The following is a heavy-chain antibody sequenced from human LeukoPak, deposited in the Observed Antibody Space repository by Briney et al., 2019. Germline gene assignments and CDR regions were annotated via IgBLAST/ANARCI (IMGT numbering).Heavy chain of an antibody. J-gene: IGHJ4*02. CDR1: GGSISSYY. Sequence: PSETLSLTCSVSGGSISSYYWSWIRQPPGKGPEWIGYIYYSGSTDYNPSLKSRVTISVDTSKNQFFLTLYSVTAADTAVYYCARLDFSNYLNDYWGQGTLVTVSS. D-gene: IGHD4-11*01. CDR2: IYYSGST. V-gene: IGHV4-59*01. CDR3: ARLDFSNYLNDY.